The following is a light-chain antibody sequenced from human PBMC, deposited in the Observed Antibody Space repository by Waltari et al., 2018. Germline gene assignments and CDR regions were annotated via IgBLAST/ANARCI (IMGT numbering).Light chain of an antibody. V-gene: IGKV3-20*01. CDR3: QHYGKSWNT. Sequence: EVVLTQSPGTLSLSPGERATLSCRASQSVSSTSLAWYQQKPGQAPRLLIYGASNRATGSPDRFSGSGSATDFTLTITRLEPEDFAVFYCQHYGKSWNTFGQGTKVEIK. CDR1: QSVSSTS. CDR2: GAS. J-gene: IGKJ2*01.